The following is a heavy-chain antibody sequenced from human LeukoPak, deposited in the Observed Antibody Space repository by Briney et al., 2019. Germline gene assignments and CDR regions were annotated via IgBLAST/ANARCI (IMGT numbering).Heavy chain of an antibody. CDR2: INHSGST. CDR1: GGSFSGYY. CDR3: ARGRAYYYDSSGYFFDY. V-gene: IGHV4-34*01. Sequence: SETLSLTCAVYGGSFSGYYWSWIRQPPGKGLEWIGEINHSGSTNYNPSLKSRVTISVDTSKNQISLKLSSVTAADTAVYYCARGRAYYYDSSGYFFDYWGQGTLVTVSS. J-gene: IGHJ4*02. D-gene: IGHD3-22*01.